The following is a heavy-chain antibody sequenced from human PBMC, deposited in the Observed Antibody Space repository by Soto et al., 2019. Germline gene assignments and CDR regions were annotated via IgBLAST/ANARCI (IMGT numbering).Heavy chain of an antibody. CDR2: IYHSGST. J-gene: IGHJ2*01. V-gene: IGHV4-4*04. Sequence: TLSLTCGISSGSISSANWWSWVRQPPGMGLERIGEIYHSGSTNYNPSLKSRVTMSVDRSKNQFSLILSSVTAADTALYYFVFLFKRCGPHPDLHSFPTRLSSDL. CDR3: VFLFKRCGPHPDLHSFPTRLSSDL. D-gene: IGHD1-1*01. CDR1: SGSISSANW.